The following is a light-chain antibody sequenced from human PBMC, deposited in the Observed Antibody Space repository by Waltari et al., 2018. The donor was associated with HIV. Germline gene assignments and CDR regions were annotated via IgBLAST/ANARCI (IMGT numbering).Light chain of an antibody. J-gene: IGLJ3*02. Sequence: QSVLTQPPSVSGAPGQRVTISCTGSSSTIGAGYDVHWYQQVPGTAPRLLIYSKTNRPSGVPDRFSGSKSDTSASLAITGLQPQDETYYYCQSYDTGLSGSVFGGGTKLTVL. CDR3: QSYDTGLSGSV. V-gene: IGLV1-40*01. CDR1: SSTIGAGYD. CDR2: SKT.